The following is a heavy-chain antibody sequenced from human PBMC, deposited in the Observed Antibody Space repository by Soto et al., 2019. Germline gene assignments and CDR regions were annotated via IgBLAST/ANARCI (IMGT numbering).Heavy chain of an antibody. Sequence: ASVKVSCKVSGYTLTELSMHWVRQAPGKGLEWVGGFDPEDGETIYAHKIQGRDTMTEETTTDKAYMDLRSMRSEDTVVYYCAMKSSGWSEYWGQRTLLSVSS. CDR3: AMKSSGWSEY. CDR1: GYTLTELS. CDR2: FDPEDGET. V-gene: IGHV1-24*01. D-gene: IGHD6-19*01. J-gene: IGHJ1*01.